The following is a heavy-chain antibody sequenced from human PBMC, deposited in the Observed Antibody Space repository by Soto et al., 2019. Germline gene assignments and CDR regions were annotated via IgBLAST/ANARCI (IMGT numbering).Heavy chain of an antibody. Sequence: QVQLQESGPGLVKPSETLSLTCSVSNGSISGFYWTWIRQPPGTILEWIGYIHYSGRTDYNPSLTSRATMSVDTSTNQFSLNLKYITAADTAVYYCVRVGVGIGNHFDSWGRGTLVTLSS. CDR3: VRVGVGIGNHFDS. V-gene: IGHV4-59*12. CDR1: NGSISGFY. CDR2: IHYSGRT. D-gene: IGHD1-26*01. J-gene: IGHJ4*02.